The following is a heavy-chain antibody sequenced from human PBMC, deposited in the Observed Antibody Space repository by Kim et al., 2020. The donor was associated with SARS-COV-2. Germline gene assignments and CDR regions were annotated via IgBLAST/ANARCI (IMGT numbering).Heavy chain of an antibody. CDR3: AKDGTWGGFDS. J-gene: IGHJ4*02. CDR2: T. V-gene: IGHV3-23*01. D-gene: IGHD3-16*01. Sequence: TFYADPVKGRFIISRDNSKSTLYLQMSSLRADDTAVYYCAKDGTWGGFDSWGQGTLVTVSS.